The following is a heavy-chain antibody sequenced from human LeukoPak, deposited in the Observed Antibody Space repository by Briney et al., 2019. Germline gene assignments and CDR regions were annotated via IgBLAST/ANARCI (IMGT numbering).Heavy chain of an antibody. Sequence: GRSLRLSCAASGFTFSSYGMHWVRQAPGKGLEWVAVISYDGSNKYYADSVKGRFTISRDNSKNTLYLQMNSLRAEDTAVYYCARDYYGSGSYYTIKGYFDYWGQGTLVTVSS. CDR3: ARDYYGSGSYYTIKGYFDY. D-gene: IGHD3-10*01. CDR2: ISYDGSNK. V-gene: IGHV3-30*03. CDR1: GFTFSSYG. J-gene: IGHJ4*02.